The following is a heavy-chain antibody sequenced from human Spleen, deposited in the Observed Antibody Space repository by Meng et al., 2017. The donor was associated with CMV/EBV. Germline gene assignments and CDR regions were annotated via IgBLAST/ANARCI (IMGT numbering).Heavy chain of an antibody. D-gene: IGHD3-3*01. V-gene: IGHV3-73*01. CDR1: GFTFSGST. J-gene: IGHJ4*02. CDR3: ARQSGYYTFYYYDY. Sequence: GGSLRLSCAASGFTFSGSTMHWVRQASGKGLEWVGRIRSKPYNYATTYAASVEGRFTISRDDSKNTAYLQMNGLTVEDTAVYYCARQSGYYTFYYYDYWGQGALVTVSS. CDR2: IRSKPYNYAT.